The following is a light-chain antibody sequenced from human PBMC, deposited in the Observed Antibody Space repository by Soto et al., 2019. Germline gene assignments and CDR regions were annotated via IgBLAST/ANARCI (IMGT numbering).Light chain of an antibody. CDR1: SSNLGSNY. Sequence: QSVLTQPPSASGTPGQRVTISCSGSSSNLGSNYVYWYQQLPGTAPKLLMYRNNQRPSGVPDRFSGSKSGTSASLAISGLRSEDEADYYCYSYAGSNSFDVFGGGTKLTVL. V-gene: IGLV1-47*01. CDR3: YSYAGSNSFDV. CDR2: RNN. J-gene: IGLJ3*02.